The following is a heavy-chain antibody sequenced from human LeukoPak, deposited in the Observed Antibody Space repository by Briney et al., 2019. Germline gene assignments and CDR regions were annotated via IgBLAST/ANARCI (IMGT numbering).Heavy chain of an antibody. V-gene: IGHV3-30*02. D-gene: IGHD5-12*01. Sequence: GGSLRLSCVASGFSFQNYGMHWVRQAPGKGLEWVAFIRYDGSNKYYADSVKGRFTISRDNSKNTLYLQMNSLRPEDTAVYYCAKVNKGGYDSFDYWGQGTLVTVSS. CDR2: IRYDGSNK. CDR3: AKVNKGGYDSFDY. J-gene: IGHJ4*02. CDR1: GFSFQNYG.